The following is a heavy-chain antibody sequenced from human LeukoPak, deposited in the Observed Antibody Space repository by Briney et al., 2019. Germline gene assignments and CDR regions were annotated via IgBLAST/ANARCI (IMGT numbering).Heavy chain of an antibody. D-gene: IGHD6-13*01. CDR3: AREAKAAESPLKIFDP. Sequence: ASGTLTCYASGSTFTSCYMNMIRLRPGQGHERMGITNPSGGSISYAQKFQGRVTMTRDMSTSTVYMELSSLRAEDTAVYYCAREAKAAESPLKIFDPWGQGTLVTVSS. CDR2: TNPSGGSI. V-gene: IGHV1-46*01. CDR1: GSTFTSCY. J-gene: IGHJ5*02.